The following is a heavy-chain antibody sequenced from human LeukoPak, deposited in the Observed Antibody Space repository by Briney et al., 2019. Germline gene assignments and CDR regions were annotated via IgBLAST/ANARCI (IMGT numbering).Heavy chain of an antibody. J-gene: IGHJ4*02. CDR2: IIPIFGTA. Sequence: GASVKVSCKASGGTFSSYAISWVRQAPGQGPEWIGGIIPIFGTANYAQKFQGRVTTTADESTSTASMELSRLRSEDTAVYYCARGGKAPQGRLWFGELLDYWGQGTLVTVSS. V-gene: IGHV1-69*13. D-gene: IGHD3-10*01. CDR3: ARGGKAPQGRLWFGELLDY. CDR1: GGTFSSYA.